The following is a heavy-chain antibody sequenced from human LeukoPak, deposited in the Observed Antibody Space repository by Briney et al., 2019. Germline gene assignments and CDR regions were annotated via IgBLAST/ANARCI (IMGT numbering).Heavy chain of an antibody. Sequence: ASVKLSCKVSGYTFTDYYMHWVQQAPGKGLEWMGLVDPEDGETIYAEKFQGRVTITADTSTDTAYMELSSLRSEDTAVYYCATGNPRITIFGVGSWGQGTLVTVSS. V-gene: IGHV1-69-2*01. D-gene: IGHD3-3*01. J-gene: IGHJ4*02. CDR3: ATGNPRITIFGVGS. CDR2: VDPEDGET. CDR1: GYTFTDYY.